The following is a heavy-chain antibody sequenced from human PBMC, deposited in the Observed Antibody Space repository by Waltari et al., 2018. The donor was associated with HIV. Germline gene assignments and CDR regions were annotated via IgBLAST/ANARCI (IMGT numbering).Heavy chain of an antibody. CDR1: VFTLNAYF. CDR3: ARDAVTDDAFDL. D-gene: IGHD6-19*01. J-gene: IGHJ3*01. CDR2: ITPTGDFM. Sequence: QVQLVESGGGLVMPGGSLRLACVTRVFTLNAYFMNWFRQAPGKGLEWISYITPTGDFMYYADSVRGRFTVSRDSAKNLLYLQVNSLTAEDTAVYYCARDAVTDDAFDLWGQGTMVTVSS. V-gene: IGHV3-11*01.